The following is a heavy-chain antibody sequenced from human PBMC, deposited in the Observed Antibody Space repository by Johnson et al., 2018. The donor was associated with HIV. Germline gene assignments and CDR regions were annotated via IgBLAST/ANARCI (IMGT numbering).Heavy chain of an antibody. Sequence: VQLVESGGGLVQPGGSLRLSCAASGFTFSSYAMSWVRQAPGRGLEWVSSISGSGGSTYYADSVRGRFTISRDNSKNTLYLQMNSLRTEDTAVYYCAKVAVATAAGGVALDIWGPGTMVTVS. V-gene: IGHV3-23*04. J-gene: IGHJ3*02. CDR3: AKVAVATAAGGVALDI. CDR1: GFTFSSYA. CDR2: ISGSGGST. D-gene: IGHD6-13*01.